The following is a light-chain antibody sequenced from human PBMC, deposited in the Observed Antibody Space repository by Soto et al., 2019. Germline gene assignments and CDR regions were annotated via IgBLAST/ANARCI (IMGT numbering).Light chain of an antibody. V-gene: IGKV1-39*01. J-gene: IGKJ2*01. CDR3: QQSYITLYS. CDR1: QSIESF. CDR2: IAS. Sequence: DIQLTQSPSSLSASVGDRVTITCRASQSIESFLNWYQQKPGKAPKLLISIASSLRGGVPSRFSGSGSGTDFTLTISSLQPEDFATYYCQQSYITLYSFGQGTKLEIK.